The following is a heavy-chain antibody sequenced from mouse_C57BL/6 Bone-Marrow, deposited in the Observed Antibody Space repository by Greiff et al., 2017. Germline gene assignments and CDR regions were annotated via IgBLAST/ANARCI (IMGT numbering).Heavy chain of an antibody. CDR1: GFTFSSYA. Sequence: EVQVVESGGGLVKPGGSLKLSCAASGFTFSSYAMSWVRQTPEKRLELVAAINSDGGSTYYPDTMERRFIISRDNTKKTLYLQMSSLRSEDTALYYCARQRYWGQGTTLTVSS. CDR2: INSDGGST. V-gene: IGHV5-6-2*01. CDR3: ARQRY. J-gene: IGHJ2*01.